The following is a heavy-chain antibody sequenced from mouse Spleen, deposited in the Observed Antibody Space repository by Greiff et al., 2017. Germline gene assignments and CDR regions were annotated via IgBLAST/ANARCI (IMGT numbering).Heavy chain of an antibody. D-gene: IGHD2-13*01. CDR2: INPSNGGT. V-gene: IGHV1-39*01. Sequence: SGPELEKPGASVKISCKASGYSFTGYNMNWVKQSNGKSLEWIGNINPSNGGTNYNEKFKSKATLTVDKSSSTAYMQLSSLTSEDSAVYYCARLGYGDYRFAYWGQGTLVTVSA. CDR3: ARLGYGDYRFAY. CDR1: GYSFTGYN. J-gene: IGHJ3*01.